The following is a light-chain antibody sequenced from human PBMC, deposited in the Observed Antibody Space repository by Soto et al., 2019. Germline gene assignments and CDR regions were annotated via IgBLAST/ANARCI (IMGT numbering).Light chain of an antibody. Sequence: DIQMTQSPSSLSASVGDRVTITCRTSQSITNYLNWYPQKPGKAPKLLIYAASTLQSGVTSRCSGSGSGTDFNLTISSLRPVDFASDYCQQTYSSPLFTFGQGTKLDIK. J-gene: IGKJ2*01. CDR2: AAS. V-gene: IGKV1-39*01. CDR1: QSITNY. CDR3: QQTYSSPLFT.